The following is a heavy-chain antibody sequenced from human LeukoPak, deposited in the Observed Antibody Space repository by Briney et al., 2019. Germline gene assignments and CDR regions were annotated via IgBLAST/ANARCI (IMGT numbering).Heavy chain of an antibody. V-gene: IGHV1-8*01. J-gene: IGHJ4*02. Sequence: ASVKVSCKASGYTFTSYDINWVRQATGQGLEWMGWMNPNSGNTGYAQKFQGRVTMTRNTSISTAYMELSSLRSEDTAVYYCARAPEAIFGAIYYFDYWGQGTLVTVSS. CDR2: MNPNSGNT. D-gene: IGHD3-3*01. CDR3: ARAPEAIFGAIYYFDY. CDR1: GYTFTSYD.